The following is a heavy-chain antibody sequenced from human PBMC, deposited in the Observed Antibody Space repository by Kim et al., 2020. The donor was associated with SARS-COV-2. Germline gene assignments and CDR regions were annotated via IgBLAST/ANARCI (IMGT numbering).Heavy chain of an antibody. CDR1: GYTFTNYY. CDR3: ARGNYGSGSSYFTSNWFEP. Sequence: ASVKVSCKASGYTFTNYYLHWVRQAPGQGLEWMGIINPSGGSTNYAQKFQGRVTMTRDTSTSTVYMELSSLKSEDTAVYYCARGNYGSGSSYFTSNWFEPWGQGTLVTVSS. J-gene: IGHJ5*02. V-gene: IGHV1-46*03. D-gene: IGHD3-10*01. CDR2: INPSGGST.